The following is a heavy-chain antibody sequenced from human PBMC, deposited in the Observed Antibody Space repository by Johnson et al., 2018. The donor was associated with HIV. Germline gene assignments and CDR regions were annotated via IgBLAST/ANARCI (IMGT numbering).Heavy chain of an antibody. Sequence: EQLVESGGGLVQPGGSLRLSCAASGFTFSSYDMHWVRQATGKGLEWVSAIATAGDTYYPGSVMGRFTISRDNSKNTLYLQMNSLRAEDTAVYYCARDRPRAPVDMWDQGRVVTVSS. CDR2: IATAGDT. CDR3: ARDRPRAPVDM. V-gene: IGHV3-13*01. CDR1: GFTFSSYD. J-gene: IGHJ3*02.